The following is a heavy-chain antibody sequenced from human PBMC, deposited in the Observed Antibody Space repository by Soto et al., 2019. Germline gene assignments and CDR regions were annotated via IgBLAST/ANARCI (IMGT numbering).Heavy chain of an antibody. Sequence: QLQLQESGPGLVKPLETLSLTCSVSGGSIRSSTYYWGWIRQPPGRGLEWIVSFHYGGSTFYNPSPKSPVTLSVDTSQNQFSPTLTPVTAADTAVYYCARHLDNYWGGFSPFDPWGQGTLVTVSS. CDR1: GGSIRSSTYY. CDR3: ARHLDNYWGGFSPFDP. D-gene: IGHD3-3*01. CDR2: FHYGGST. V-gene: IGHV4-39*01. J-gene: IGHJ5*02.